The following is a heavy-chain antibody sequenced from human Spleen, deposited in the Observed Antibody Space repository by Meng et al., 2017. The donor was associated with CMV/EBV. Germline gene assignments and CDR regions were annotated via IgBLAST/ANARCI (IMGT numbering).Heavy chain of an antibody. Sequence: GGSLRLSCAASGFTFNTYTMNWVRQAPGKGLEWVSSISGSSSNIYYADSVKGRFTISRDNAKNSLYLQMNSLRAEDTAVYYCACKGYIYGDDAFDIWGQGTMVTVSS. CDR3: ACKGYIYGDDAFDI. V-gene: IGHV3-21*01. J-gene: IGHJ3*02. CDR2: ISGSSSNI. D-gene: IGHD5-18*01. CDR1: GFTFNTYT.